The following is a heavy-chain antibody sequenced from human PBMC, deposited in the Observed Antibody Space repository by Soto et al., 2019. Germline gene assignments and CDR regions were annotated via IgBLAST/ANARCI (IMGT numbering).Heavy chain of an antibody. CDR3: AKSTVKVVITTLIDY. CDR1: GFTFSSYS. J-gene: IGHJ4*02. V-gene: IGHV3-21*01. D-gene: IGHD3-22*01. CDR2: ISSSSSYI. Sequence: PGGSLRLSCAASGFTFSSYSMNWVRQAPGKGLEWVSSISSSSSYIYYADSVKGRFTISRDNAKNSLYLQMNSLRAEDTAVYYCAKSTVKVVITTLIDYWGKGTLVTFSS.